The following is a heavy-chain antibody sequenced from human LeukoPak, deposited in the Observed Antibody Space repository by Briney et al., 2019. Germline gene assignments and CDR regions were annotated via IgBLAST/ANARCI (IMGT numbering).Heavy chain of an antibody. V-gene: IGHV3-23*01. CDR3: AKPAYYSDSGSFPTQYYFDY. Sequence: HPGGSLRLSCAASGFTFSSYAMSWVRQAPGKGLEWVSAISGSGGSTYYADSVKGRFTISRDNSKNTLYLQMSSLRADDTALFYCAKPAYYSDSGSFPTQYYFDYWGQGTLVTVSS. J-gene: IGHJ4*02. CDR1: GFTFSSYA. D-gene: IGHD3-10*01. CDR2: ISGSGGST.